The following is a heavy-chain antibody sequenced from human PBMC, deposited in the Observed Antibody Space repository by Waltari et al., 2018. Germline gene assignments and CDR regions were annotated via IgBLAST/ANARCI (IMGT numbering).Heavy chain of an antibody. CDR2: IKHSGIT. Sequence: QLWGAGLLKPSETLSLKCAVYGGSFSAYYWSWIRQPPGKALAWIGEIKHSGITNYNPSLKSRVTISVDTSKNLFSLNLKSVIAADTAVYYCARRRIGAAVGDTFDIWGQGTMVTVSS. D-gene: IGHD6-13*01. V-gene: IGHV4-34*01. CDR3: ARRRIGAAVGDTFDI. J-gene: IGHJ3*02. CDR1: GGSFSAYY.